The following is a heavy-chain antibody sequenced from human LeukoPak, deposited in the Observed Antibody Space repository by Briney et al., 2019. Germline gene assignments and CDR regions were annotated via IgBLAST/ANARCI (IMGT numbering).Heavy chain of an antibody. CDR3: ARVGADYYGSGSFDY. V-gene: IGHV3-30*03. CDR1: GFTFSSYG. J-gene: IGHJ4*02. Sequence: PGGSLRLSCAASGFTFSSYGMHWVRQAPGKGLEWVAVISYDGSNKYYADSVKGRFTISRDNSKNTLYLQMNSLRAEDTAVYYCARVGADYYGSGSFDYWGQGTLVTVSS. D-gene: IGHD3-10*01. CDR2: ISYDGSNK.